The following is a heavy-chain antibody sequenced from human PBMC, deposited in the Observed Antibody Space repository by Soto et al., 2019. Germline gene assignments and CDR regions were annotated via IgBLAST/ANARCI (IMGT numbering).Heavy chain of an antibody. CDR3: ARSQMVRGVIWFDP. J-gene: IGHJ5*02. Sequence: SETLSLTCAVSGGSISSGGYSWSWIRQPPGKGLEWIGYIYHSGSTYYNPSLKSRVTISVDRSKNQFSLKLSSVTAADTAVYYCARSQMVRGVIWFDPWGQGTLVTVSS. CDR1: GGSISSGGYS. D-gene: IGHD3-10*01. V-gene: IGHV4-30-2*01. CDR2: IYHSGST.